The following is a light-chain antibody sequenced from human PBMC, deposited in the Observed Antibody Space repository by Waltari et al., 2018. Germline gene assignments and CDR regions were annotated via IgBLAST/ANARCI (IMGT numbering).Light chain of an antibody. CDR3: QQRSVWAVT. V-gene: IGKV3-11*02. Sequence: EIVLTQSPATLSLSPGERVTLSCRSSQSVTRSFGWFLQKPGQAPNLLIYEASNRAPGLPGRFSGSGFGRDFTLTISSLETEDFGVYYCQQRSVWAVTFGGGTKLEI. CDR1: QSVTRS. J-gene: IGKJ4*01. CDR2: EAS.